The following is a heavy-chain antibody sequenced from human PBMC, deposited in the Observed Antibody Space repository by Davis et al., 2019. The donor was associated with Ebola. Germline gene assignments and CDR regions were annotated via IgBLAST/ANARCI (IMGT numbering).Heavy chain of an antibody. D-gene: IGHD2-2*02. V-gene: IGHV3-30*02. Sequence: PGGSLRLSCAASGFTFSSYGMHWVRQAPGKGLEWVAFIRYDGSNKYYADSVRGRFTISRDNSKNTLYLQMNSLRAEDTAVYYCAKGDLIVVVPAAIGYWGQGTLVTVSS. CDR1: GFTFSSYG. CDR2: IRYDGSNK. CDR3: AKGDLIVVVPAAIGY. J-gene: IGHJ4*02.